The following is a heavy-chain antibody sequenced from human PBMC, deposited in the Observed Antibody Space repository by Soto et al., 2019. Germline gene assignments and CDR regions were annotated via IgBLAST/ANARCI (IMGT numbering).Heavy chain of an antibody. Sequence: SETLSLTCAVYGGSFSGYYWSWIRQPPGKGLEWIGEINHSGSTNYNPSLKSRVTISVDTSKNQFSLKLSSVTAADTAVYYCARSYYYGSGSYFRAHNYYYYYMAVWGKGTTVTVS. J-gene: IGHJ6*03. CDR2: INHSGST. CDR3: ARSYYYGSGSYFRAHNYYYYYMAV. D-gene: IGHD3-10*01. V-gene: IGHV4-34*01. CDR1: GGSFSGYY.